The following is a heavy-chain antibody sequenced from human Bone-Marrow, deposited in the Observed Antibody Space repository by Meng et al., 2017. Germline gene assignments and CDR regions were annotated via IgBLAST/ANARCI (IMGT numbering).Heavy chain of an antibody. J-gene: IGHJ4*02. CDR3: ARGARVAGTDY. D-gene: IGHD6-19*01. Sequence: VHLQQWGGGLLKPSETLSLTWAVYVGSFIGYYWSWIRQPPGKGLEWIGEINHSGSNNYNPSLKSRVTISVDTSKNQFSLKLSSVTAADTAVYYCARGARVAGTDYWGQGTLVTVSS. CDR2: INHSGSN. V-gene: IGHV4-34*01. CDR1: VGSFIGYY.